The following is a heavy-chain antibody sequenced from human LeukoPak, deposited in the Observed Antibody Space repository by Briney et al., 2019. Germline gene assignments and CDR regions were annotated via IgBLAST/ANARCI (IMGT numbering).Heavy chain of an antibody. V-gene: IGHV1-69*05. Sequence: ASVKVSCKASGYTFTSYAISWVRQAPGQGLEWMGGIIPIFGTANYAQKSQGRVTITTDESTSTAYMELSSLRSEDTAVYYCASGLLWSGYYNAFDIWGQGTMVTVSS. J-gene: IGHJ3*02. D-gene: IGHD3-3*01. CDR3: ASGLLWSGYYNAFDI. CDR2: IIPIFGTA. CDR1: GYTFTSYA.